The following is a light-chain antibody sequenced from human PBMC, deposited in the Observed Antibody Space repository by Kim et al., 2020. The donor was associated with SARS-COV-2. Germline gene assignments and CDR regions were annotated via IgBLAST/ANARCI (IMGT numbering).Light chain of an antibody. CDR2: AAS. V-gene: IGKV1-39*01. Sequence: SASVGDRVTISCRASQTISIFLNWYQQKPGKAPKLLIYAASSLHDGVPSRFSGIGSGTDFTLTISSLQPEDFATYYCQESYNTPPTFGQGTKLEI. J-gene: IGKJ2*01. CDR3: QESYNTPPT. CDR1: QTISIF.